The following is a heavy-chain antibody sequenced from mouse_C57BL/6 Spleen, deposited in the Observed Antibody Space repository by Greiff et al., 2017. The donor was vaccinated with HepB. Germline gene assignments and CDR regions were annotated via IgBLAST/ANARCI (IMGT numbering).Heavy chain of an antibody. V-gene: IGHV5-4*01. CDR2: ISDGGSYT. CDR1: GFTFSSYA. CDR3: ARDGGEYYFDY. J-gene: IGHJ2*01. Sequence: EVQVVESGGGLVKPGGSLKLTCAASGFTFSSYAMSWVRQTLEKRLVWVATISDGGSYTYYPDNVKGRFTISRDNAKNNLYLQMSHVKTEDTAKYYCARDGGEYYFDYWGQGTTLTVSS.